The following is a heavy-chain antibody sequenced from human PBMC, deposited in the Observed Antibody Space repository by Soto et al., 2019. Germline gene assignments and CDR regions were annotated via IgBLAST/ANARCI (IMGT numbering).Heavy chain of an antibody. V-gene: IGHV4-39*01. J-gene: IGHJ6*02. CDR1: GGSISSSSYY. D-gene: IGHD2-21*02. CDR2: IYYRGST. CDR3: ARHSHRHCGGGCSAGMDV. Sequence: SETLSLTCTVSGGSISSSSYYWGWIRQPPXKGLEWIGSIYYRGSTYYNPSLKSRVTISVDTSKNQVSLKLSSVTAADTAVYYCARHSHRHCGGGCSAGMDVWGQGTTVTVSS.